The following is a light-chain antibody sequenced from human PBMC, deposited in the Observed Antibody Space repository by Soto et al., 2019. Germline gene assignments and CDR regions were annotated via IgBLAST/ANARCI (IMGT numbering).Light chain of an antibody. CDR3: HQYSSAPYT. J-gene: IGKJ2*01. V-gene: IGKV3-20*01. CDR2: GAS. Sequence: EIVLTQSPGTLSLSPGETATLSCRASQTIGNIFLFWYQQKPGQAPRLLIYGASSRATGIPDRFSGSESGTDFTLTINRLVPEDFAVYYCHQYSSAPYTFGQGTNLEIK. CDR1: QTIGNIF.